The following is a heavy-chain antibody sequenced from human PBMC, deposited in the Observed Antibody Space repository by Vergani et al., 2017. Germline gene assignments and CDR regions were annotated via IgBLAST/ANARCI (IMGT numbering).Heavy chain of an antibody. D-gene: IGHD5-18*01. Sequence: QVQLVQSGAEVKKPGSSVKVSCKASGGTFSSYTISWVRQAPGQGLEWMGRIIPILGIANYAQKFQGRVTITADKSTSTAYMELSSLRSEDTAVYYCARSMVTGGCWFTDYWGQGTLVTVSS. CDR1: GGTFSSYT. J-gene: IGHJ4*02. CDR3: ARSMVTGGCWFTDY. V-gene: IGHV1-69*02. CDR2: IIPILGIA.